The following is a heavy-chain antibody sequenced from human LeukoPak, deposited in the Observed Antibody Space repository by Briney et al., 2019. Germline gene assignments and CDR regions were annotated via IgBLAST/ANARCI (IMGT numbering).Heavy chain of an antibody. D-gene: IGHD2-21*01. J-gene: IGHJ6*02. CDR2: SDPEDGET. CDR3: TTKSAITASASDYYFALDI. Sequence: ASVKVSRKVSVYTLTDLCIHWVRQAPAKGLEWMGGSDPEDGETIKAQKFQGRGTITEDTSTDTDYMEVGSMRLEATDVAYCTTKSAITASASDYYFALDIWGEGTTVTV. V-gene: IGHV1-24*01. CDR1: VYTLTDLC.